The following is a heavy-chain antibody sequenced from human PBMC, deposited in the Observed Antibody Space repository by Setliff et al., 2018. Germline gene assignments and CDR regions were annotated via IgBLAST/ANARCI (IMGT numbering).Heavy chain of an antibody. CDR2: MYFSGNT. Sequence: SETLSLTCTVSGGSITRHYYTWIRQPPGKGLEWIGTMYFSGNTYYDPSLKSRDTMSVDTSKNQFTLRLTSVTAADTAFYYCARTYDVLTGYSSWLDPWGQGTLVTVSS. CDR1: GGSITRHY. D-gene: IGHD3-9*01. CDR3: ARTYDVLTGYSSWLDP. V-gene: IGHV4-59*11. J-gene: IGHJ5*02.